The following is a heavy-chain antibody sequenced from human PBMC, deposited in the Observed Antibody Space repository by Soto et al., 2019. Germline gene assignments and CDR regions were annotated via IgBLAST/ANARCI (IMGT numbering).Heavy chain of an antibody. V-gene: IGHV4-59*08. J-gene: IGHJ3*02. CDR1: GGSISSYY. Sequence: QVQLQESGPGLVKPSETLSLTCTVSGGSISSYYWSWLRQPPGKGLEWIGYIYYSGSTNYNPPRKGRVTIAVDTSKNQFSLKLSSVTAADTAVYYCARLEHCSGGSCYDAFDIWGQGTMVTVSS. D-gene: IGHD2-15*01. CDR2: IYYSGST. CDR3: ARLEHCSGGSCYDAFDI.